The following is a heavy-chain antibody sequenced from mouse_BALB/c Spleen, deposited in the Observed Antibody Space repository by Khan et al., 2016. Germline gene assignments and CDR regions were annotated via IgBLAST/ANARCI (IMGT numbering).Heavy chain of an antibody. D-gene: IGHD2-14*01. V-gene: IGHV1S137*01. CDR1: GYTFTDYA. CDR3: ARNEEEYDWFDY. Sequence: QVQLKQSGPEVVRPGVSVKISCKGSGYTFTDYAMHWVKQSHAKSLEWIGVISTYNVNTNYNQMFEDMATMTVDKSSSTVYMELVRLTSEDSAIYYCARNEEEYDWFDYWGQGTLVTVSA. CDR2: ISTYNVNT. J-gene: IGHJ3*01.